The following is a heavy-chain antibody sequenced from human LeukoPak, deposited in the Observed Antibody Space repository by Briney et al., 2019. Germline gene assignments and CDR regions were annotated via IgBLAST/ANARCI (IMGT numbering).Heavy chain of an antibody. CDR1: GFTFSSYG. CDR2: ISYDGSNK. Sequence: GGSLRLSCAASGFTFSSYGMHWVRQAPGKGLEWVAVISYDGSNKYYADSVKGRFTISRDKSKNTLYLQMNSLRAEDTAVYYCAPGGDYTFFDYWGQGTLVTVSS. D-gene: IGHD4-17*01. CDR3: APGGDYTFFDY. V-gene: IGHV3-30*03. J-gene: IGHJ4*02.